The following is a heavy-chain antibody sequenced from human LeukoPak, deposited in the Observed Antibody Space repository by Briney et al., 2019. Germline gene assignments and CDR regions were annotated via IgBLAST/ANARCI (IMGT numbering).Heavy chain of an antibody. CDR2: TYVVSEWYK. CDR3: ARVGRPSGPKAFYALDF. J-gene: IGHJ6*02. CDR1: GDSVSSDSAA. Sequence: SQTLSLTCAISGDSVSSDSAAWHWIRQSPSRGLEWLGRTYVVSEWYKDYAVSVRSRVTINEDTYCTQYSLQLNSVTHEATAVYYCARVGRPSGPKAFYALDFWDQGTMVTVS. V-gene: IGHV6-1*01.